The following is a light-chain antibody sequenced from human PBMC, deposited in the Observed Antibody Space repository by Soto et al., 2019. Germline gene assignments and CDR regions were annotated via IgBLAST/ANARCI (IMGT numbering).Light chain of an antibody. CDR1: QSVSSSY. CDR2: GAS. Sequence: EMVLTQSPGTLSLSPGERATLSCRASQSVSSSYLAWYQQKPGQAPRRLIYGASSRATGIPDRFSGSGSGTDFTLTISRLEPEDFAVYYCQQYGSSPPLTFGGGTKVE. J-gene: IGKJ4*01. V-gene: IGKV3-20*01. CDR3: QQYGSSPPLT.